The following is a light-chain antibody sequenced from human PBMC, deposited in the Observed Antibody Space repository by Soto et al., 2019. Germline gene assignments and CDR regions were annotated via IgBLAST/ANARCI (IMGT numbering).Light chain of an antibody. Sequence: DIVLTQSPGTLSLSPGERATLSCRASQSVSSSYLAWYQQKPGQAPRLLIYGASSRATGIPARFSGSGSGTDFTLTISSLEPEDFAVYYCQQRSNWPPTFGQGTHWRL. CDR2: GAS. V-gene: IGKV3D-20*02. CDR1: QSVSSSY. CDR3: QQRSNWPPT. J-gene: IGKJ5*01.